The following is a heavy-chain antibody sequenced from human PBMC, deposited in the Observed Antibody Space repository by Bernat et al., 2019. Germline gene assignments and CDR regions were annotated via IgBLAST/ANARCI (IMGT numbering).Heavy chain of an antibody. V-gene: IGHV3-21*05. CDR2: SSSSSSYI. D-gene: IGHD4-11*01. CDR3: ARDYSDYYFDY. J-gene: IGHJ4*02. Sequence: EVQLVESGGGLVKPGGSLRLSCAASGITYSRYSMNWVSQAPGKGREGVSYSSSSSSYIYYADSVKGRFTISRDNAKNSLYLHMNSLRAEDTAVYYCARDYSDYYFDYWGQGTLVTVSS. CDR1: GITYSRYS.